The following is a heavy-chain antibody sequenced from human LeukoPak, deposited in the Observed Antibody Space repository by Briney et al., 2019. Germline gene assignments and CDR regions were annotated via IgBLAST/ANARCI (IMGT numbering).Heavy chain of an antibody. CDR3: ARLSPGWQWLVRGWFDP. Sequence: SETLSLTCAVYGGSFSGYYWSWIRQPPGKGLEWIGEINHSGSTNYNPSLKSRVTISVDTSKNQFSLKLSSVTAADTAVYYCARLSPGWQWLVRGWFDPWGQGTLVTVSS. CDR2: INHSGST. J-gene: IGHJ5*02. D-gene: IGHD6-19*01. V-gene: IGHV4-34*01. CDR1: GGSFSGYY.